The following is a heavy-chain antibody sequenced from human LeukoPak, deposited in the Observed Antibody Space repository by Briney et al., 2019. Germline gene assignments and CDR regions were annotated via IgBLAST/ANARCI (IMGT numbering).Heavy chain of an antibody. CDR2: TNLHGTTV. Sequence: GGSLRLSCAASGFSFSEQWMHWVRQAPGKGLVWVARTNLHGTTVDYADSVKGRFTISRDNAKNTLFLQMNSLRAEDTAVYYCASGYTYVRLGDHWGQGTLVTVSS. D-gene: IGHD5-18*01. CDR1: GFSFSEQW. J-gene: IGHJ4*02. V-gene: IGHV3-74*01. CDR3: ASGYTYVRLGDH.